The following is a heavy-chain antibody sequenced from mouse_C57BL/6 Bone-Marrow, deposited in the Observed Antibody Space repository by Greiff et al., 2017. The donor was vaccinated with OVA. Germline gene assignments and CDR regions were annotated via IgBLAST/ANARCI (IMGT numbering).Heavy chain of an antibody. CDR1: GYTFTDYN. CDR3: ARSGSSFHWYFDV. V-gene: IGHV1-18*01. D-gene: IGHD1-1*01. Sequence: VQLQQSGPELVKPGASVEIPCKASGYTFTDYNMDWVKQSHGKSLEWIGDINPNNGGTIYNQKFKGKATLTVDKSSSTAYMELRSLTSEDTAVYYCARSGSSFHWYFDVWGTGTTVTVSS. CDR2: INPNNGGT. J-gene: IGHJ1*03.